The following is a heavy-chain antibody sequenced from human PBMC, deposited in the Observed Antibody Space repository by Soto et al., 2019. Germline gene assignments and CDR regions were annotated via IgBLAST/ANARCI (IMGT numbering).Heavy chain of an antibody. CDR3: ARELPTAIRGGYYYSYGMDV. CDR2: INSDGSST. J-gene: IGHJ6*02. V-gene: IGHV3-74*01. D-gene: IGHD2-2*02. Sequence: PGGSLRLSCAASGFIFSSYWMHWVRQAPGKGLVWVSRINSDGSSTSYEDSVRGRFTISRDNAKNTLYLQMNSLRAEDTAVYYCARELPTAIRGGYYYSYGMDVWGQGTTVTVSS. CDR1: GFIFSSYW.